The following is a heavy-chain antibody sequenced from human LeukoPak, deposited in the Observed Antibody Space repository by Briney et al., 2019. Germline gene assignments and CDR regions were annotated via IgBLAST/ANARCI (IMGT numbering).Heavy chain of an antibody. CDR1: GYTFTGYY. J-gene: IGHJ4*02. CDR3: ARDMRRDGYTVQGY. D-gene: IGHD5-24*01. V-gene: IGHV1-2*06. CDR2: INPNSGGT. Sequence: ASVKVSCKASGYTFTGYYMHWVRQAPGQGLEWMGRINPNSGGTNYAQKFQGRVTKTRDTSISTAYMELSRLRSDDTAVYYCARDMRRDGYTVQGYWGQGTLVTVSS.